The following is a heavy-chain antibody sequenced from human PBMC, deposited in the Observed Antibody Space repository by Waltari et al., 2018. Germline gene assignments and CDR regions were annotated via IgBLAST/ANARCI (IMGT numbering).Heavy chain of an antibody. CDR3: QLYDYGDYVRSSPFDY. CDR2: INHSGST. Sequence: QVQLQQWGAGLLKPSETLSLTCAVYGGSFSGYYWSWIRQPPGKGLEWIGEINHSGSTNYNPSLKSRVTISVDTSKNQFSLKLSSVTAADTAVYYCQLYDYGDYVRSSPFDYWGQGTLVTVSS. CDR1: GGSFSGYY. D-gene: IGHD4-17*01. V-gene: IGHV4-34*01. J-gene: IGHJ4*02.